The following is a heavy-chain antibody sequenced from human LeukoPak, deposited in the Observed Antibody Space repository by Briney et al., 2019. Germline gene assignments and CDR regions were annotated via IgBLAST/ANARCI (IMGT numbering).Heavy chain of an antibody. J-gene: IGHJ3*02. CDR1: GFTFDDYA. CDR3: AKGGGSYLNDAFDI. D-gene: IGHD1-26*01. Sequence: PGGSLRLSCAASGFTFDDYAMHWVRQAPGKGLEWVSGISWNSGSIGYADSVKGRFTISRDNAKNSLYLQMNSLRAEDTALYYCAKGGGSYLNDAFDIWGQGTMVTVSS. CDR2: ISWNSGSI. V-gene: IGHV3-9*01.